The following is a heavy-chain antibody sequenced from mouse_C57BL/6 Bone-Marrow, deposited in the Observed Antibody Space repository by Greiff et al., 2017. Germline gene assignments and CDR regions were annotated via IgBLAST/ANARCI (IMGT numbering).Heavy chain of an antibody. D-gene: IGHD4-1*01. CDR2: IHPNSGST. CDR3: ASEATGPYYFDY. CDR1: GYTFTSYW. J-gene: IGHJ2*01. Sequence: QVQLQQPGAELVKPGASVKLSCKASGYTFTSYWMHWVKQRPGQGLEWIGMIHPNSGSTNYNEKFKSKATLTVDKSSSTAYMQLSSLTSEDSAVYYCASEATGPYYFDYWGQGTTLTVPS. V-gene: IGHV1-64*01.